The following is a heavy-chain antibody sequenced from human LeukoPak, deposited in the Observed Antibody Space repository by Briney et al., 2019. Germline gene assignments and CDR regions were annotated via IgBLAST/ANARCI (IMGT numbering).Heavy chain of an antibody. CDR3: ARDFPYYDILTGYRNYYYGMDV. D-gene: IGHD3-9*01. J-gene: IGHJ6*02. Sequence: ASVKVSCKSSAYTFTSYDINWVRQAPGQGLEWMGWMNPNSGNTGYAQKFQGRGTMTRNTSISTAYMELSSLRSEDTAVYYCARDFPYYDILTGYRNYYYGMDVWGQGTTVTVSS. V-gene: IGHV1-8*01. CDR2: MNPNSGNT. CDR1: AYTFTSYD.